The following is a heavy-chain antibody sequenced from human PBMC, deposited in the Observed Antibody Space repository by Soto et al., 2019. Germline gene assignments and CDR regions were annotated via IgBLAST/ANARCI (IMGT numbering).Heavy chain of an antibody. CDR3: TRADVTVTLSVFDP. CDR1: GFIFSSYP. D-gene: IGHD4-17*01. J-gene: IGHJ5*02. Sequence: VRLVESGGGVVQPGRSLRLSCAASGFIFSSYPMHWVRQAPGKGLEWVALISDDGNTKYYADSVKGRFTISRDKSKNTLYLQMNSLSAEDTAVYYCTRADVTVTLSVFDPWGQGTLVTVSS. CDR2: ISDDGNTK. V-gene: IGHV3-30-3*01.